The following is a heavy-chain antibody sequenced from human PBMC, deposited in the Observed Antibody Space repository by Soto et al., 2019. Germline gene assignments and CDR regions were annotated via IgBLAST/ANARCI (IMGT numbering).Heavy chain of an antibody. CDR2: IYYSGST. J-gene: IGHJ2*01. Sequence: QVQLQESGPGLVKPSQTLSLTCTVSGGSISSGGYYWSWIRQHPGKGREWIGYIYYSGSTYYNPSLKSRVTISVDTSKNQFSLKLSSVTAADTAVYYCARGDIVVVPAASGGGNWYFDLWGRGTLVTVSS. V-gene: IGHV4-31*03. CDR3: ARGDIVVVPAASGGGNWYFDL. D-gene: IGHD2-2*01. CDR1: GGSISSGGYY.